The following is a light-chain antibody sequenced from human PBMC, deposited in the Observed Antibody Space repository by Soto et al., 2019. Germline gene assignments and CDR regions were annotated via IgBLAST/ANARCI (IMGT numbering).Light chain of an antibody. J-gene: IGLJ1*01. CDR1: SSDVCGYNY. CDR3: CSYVGTNTSYV. V-gene: IGLV2-11*01. CDR2: DVG. Sequence: QSALAQPRSVSGSPGQSVTISCTGTSSDVCGYNYVSWYQQHPGKAPKVMIYDVGKRPSGGPDRFSGSKSGNTASLTISGLQAEDEADYYCCSYVGTNTSYVFGTGTKVTVL.